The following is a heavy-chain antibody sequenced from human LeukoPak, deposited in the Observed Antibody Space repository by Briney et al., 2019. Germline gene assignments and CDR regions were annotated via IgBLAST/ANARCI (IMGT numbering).Heavy chain of an antibody. CDR1: GYTFTSYG. J-gene: IGHJ5*02. CDR2: INPSGGST. V-gene: IGHV1-46*01. Sequence: ASVKVSCKASGYTFTSYGISWVRQAPGQGLEWMGIINPSGGSTSYAQKFQGRVTMTRDTSTSTVYMELRSLRSDDTAVYYCARGNGKLRWFDPWGQGTLVTVSS. D-gene: IGHD1-26*01. CDR3: ARGNGKLRWFDP.